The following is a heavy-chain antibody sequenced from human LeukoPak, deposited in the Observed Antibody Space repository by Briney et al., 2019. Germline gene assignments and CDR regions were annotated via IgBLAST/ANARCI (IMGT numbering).Heavy chain of an antibody. Sequence: SETLSLTCTVSGGSISSYYWSWIRQPPGKGLEWIGYIYYSGSTNYNPSLKSRVTISVDRSKNQFSLKLSSVTAADTAVYYCARTTYYYGMDVWGQGTTVTVSS. D-gene: IGHD4-17*01. CDR1: GGSISSYY. V-gene: IGHV4-59*12. CDR3: ARTTYYYGMDV. J-gene: IGHJ6*02. CDR2: IYYSGST.